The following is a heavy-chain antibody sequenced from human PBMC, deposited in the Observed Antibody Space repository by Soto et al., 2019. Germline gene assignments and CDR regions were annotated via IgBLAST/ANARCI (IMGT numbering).Heavy chain of an antibody. Sequence: ASVNVSCKASGFTFTSSAVQWVRQARGQRLEWIGWIVVGSGNTNYAQKFQERVTITRDMSTSTAYMELSSLRSEDTAVYYCAAFSDIVVAPGVPFDYWGQGTLVTVSS. CDR2: IVVGSGNT. CDR1: GFTFTSSA. D-gene: IGHD2-2*01. CDR3: AAFSDIVVAPGVPFDY. V-gene: IGHV1-58*01. J-gene: IGHJ4*02.